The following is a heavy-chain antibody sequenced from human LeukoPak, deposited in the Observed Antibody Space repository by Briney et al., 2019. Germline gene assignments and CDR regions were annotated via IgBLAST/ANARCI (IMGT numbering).Heavy chain of an antibody. J-gene: IGHJ4*02. Sequence: GGSLRLSCAASGSGFSFSNAWMTWVRQAPGKGLEWAGRIKSKGDGGTTDYAAPVKGRFTMSRDDSKSTLYLQMNSLKVEDTAIYYCSTDWYDYWGQGTLVTVSS. CDR2: IKSKGDGGTT. D-gene: IGHD6-13*01. CDR3: STDWYDY. V-gene: IGHV3-15*01. CDR1: GSGFSFSNAW.